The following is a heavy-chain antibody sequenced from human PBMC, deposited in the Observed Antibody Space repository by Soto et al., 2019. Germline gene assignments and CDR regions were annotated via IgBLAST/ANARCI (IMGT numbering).Heavy chain of an antibody. V-gene: IGHV6-1*01. CDR1: GDSVSSNSAA. D-gene: IGHD6-13*01. CDR3: ARGIAAAGTFRYYYYYGMDV. Sequence: SQTLSLTCAISGDSVSSNSAAWNWIRQSPSRGLEWLGRTYYRSKWYNDYAVSVKSRITINPDTSKNQFSLQLNSETPEDTAVYYCARGIAAAGTFRYYYYYGMDVWGQGTTVTVSS. CDR2: TYYRSKWYN. J-gene: IGHJ6*02.